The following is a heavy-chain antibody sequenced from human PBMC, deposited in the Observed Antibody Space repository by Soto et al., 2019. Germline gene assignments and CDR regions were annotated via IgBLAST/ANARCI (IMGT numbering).Heavy chain of an antibody. CDR3: ARDPSIAVAGYYYHGMDV. CDR2: ISAYNGNT. D-gene: IGHD6-19*01. J-gene: IGHJ6*01. Sequence: VLVNLDWKSSGYSFSIYGIGCGRQAPGQWLEWMGWISAYNGNTNYAQKLQGRVTMTTDTSTSTAYMELRSLRSDDTAVYYCARDPSIAVAGYYYHGMDVWGEGTTVTLSS. CDR1: GYSFSIYG. V-gene: IGHV1-18*04.